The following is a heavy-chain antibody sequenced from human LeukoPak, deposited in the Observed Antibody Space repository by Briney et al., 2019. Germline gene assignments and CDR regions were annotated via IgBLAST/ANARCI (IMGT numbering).Heavy chain of an antibody. CDR3: VRLRRNSDTSGYYYYYDF. Sequence: GGSLRLSCVASGYTFSSSSINWVRQAPGKGLEWVSSISVRSNYIYYADSVRGRFSISRDDARDSLFLQMNSLRAEDTAVYYCVRLRRNSDTSGYYYYYDFWGQGTLVTVSS. D-gene: IGHD3-22*01. J-gene: IGHJ4*02. CDR2: ISVRSNYI. CDR1: GYTFSSSS. V-gene: IGHV3-21*01.